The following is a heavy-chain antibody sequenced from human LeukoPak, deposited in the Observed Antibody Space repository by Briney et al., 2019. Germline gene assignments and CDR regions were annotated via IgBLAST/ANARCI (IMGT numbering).Heavy chain of an antibody. V-gene: IGHV3-13*01. CDR3: ARAYVDSSGYNWFDP. CDR1: GFTFSSYD. CDR2: IGTAGDT. D-gene: IGHD3-22*01. Sequence: GGSLRLSCAASGFTFSSYDMTWVRQAPGRGLEWVSSIGTAGDTYYPGSVKGRFTISRENAKNSLYLQMNSLRAGDTAVYYCARAYVDSSGYNWFDPWGQGTLVTVSS. J-gene: IGHJ5*02.